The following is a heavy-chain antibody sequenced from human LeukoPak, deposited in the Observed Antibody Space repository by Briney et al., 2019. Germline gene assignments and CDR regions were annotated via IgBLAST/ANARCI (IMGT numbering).Heavy chain of an antibody. J-gene: IGHJ3*02. Sequence: ASVKVSCKASGYTFTSYGISWVRQAPGQGLEWMGWISAYNGNTNYAQKLQSRVTMTTDTSTSTAYMELRSLRSDDTAVYYCARDRDWLSHDAFDIWGQGTMVTVSS. CDR3: ARDRDWLSHDAFDI. CDR1: GYTFTSYG. CDR2: ISAYNGNT. V-gene: IGHV1-18*04. D-gene: IGHD3/OR15-3a*01.